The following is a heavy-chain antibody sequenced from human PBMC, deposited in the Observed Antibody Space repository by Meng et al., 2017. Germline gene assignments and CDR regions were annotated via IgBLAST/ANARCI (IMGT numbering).Heavy chain of an antibody. CDR3: ASGYGDYYFDY. V-gene: IGHV1-8*01. CDR1: GYTFTSYD. J-gene: IGHJ4*02. CDR2: MNPNSGNT. D-gene: IGHD4-17*01. Sequence: QGQRLKSWAEVKKPWSAVKVSCKASGYTFTSYDITWVRQATGQGLEWMGWMNPNSGNTGYAQKFQGRVTMTRNTSISTAYMELSSLRSEDTAVYYCASGYGDYYFDYWGQGTLVTVSS.